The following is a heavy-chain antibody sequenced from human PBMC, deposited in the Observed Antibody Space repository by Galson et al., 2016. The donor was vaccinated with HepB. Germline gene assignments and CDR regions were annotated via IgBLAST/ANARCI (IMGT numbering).Heavy chain of an antibody. CDR1: GFIFTDYF. Sequence: SLRLSCAASGFIFTDYFMSWIRQTPGKGLEWVAYISSTGGTIYYAESVRGRFTTSRDNANSSLFLHMNSLRAEDTAVYYCARTISDYYPPADFWGQGTLVTASS. J-gene: IGHJ4*02. CDR2: ISSTGGTI. V-gene: IGHV3-11*01. D-gene: IGHD3-22*01. CDR3: ARTISDYYPPADF.